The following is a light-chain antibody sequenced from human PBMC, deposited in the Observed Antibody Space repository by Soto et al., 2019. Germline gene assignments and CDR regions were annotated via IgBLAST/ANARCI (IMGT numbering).Light chain of an antibody. V-gene: IGLV2-14*03. CDR2: NVN. CDR1: SSDVGAYSY. J-gene: IGLJ2*01. Sequence: QSALTQPASVSGSPGQSITISCTGTSSDVGAYSYVSWYQQHPGKAPKLVIHNVNKRPSGVSNRFSGSKSGNTASLTISGLQAEDEADYYCSSYTSSGTLVFGGGTQLTVL. CDR3: SSYTSSGTLV.